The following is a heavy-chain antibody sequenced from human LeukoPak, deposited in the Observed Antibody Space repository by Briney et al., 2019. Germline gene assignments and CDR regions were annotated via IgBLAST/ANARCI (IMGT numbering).Heavy chain of an antibody. D-gene: IGHD2-2*01. CDR3: ARAAIGYCSSTSCYPYYYYYMDV. J-gene: IGHJ6*03. Sequence: SETLSLTCAVYGGSFSGYYWSWIRQPPGKGLEWTGEINHSGSTNYNPSLKSRVTISVDTSKNQFSLKLSSVTAADTAVYYCARAAIGYCSSTSCYPYYYYYMDVWGKGTRSPSP. CDR1: GGSFSGYY. CDR2: INHSGST. V-gene: IGHV4-34*01.